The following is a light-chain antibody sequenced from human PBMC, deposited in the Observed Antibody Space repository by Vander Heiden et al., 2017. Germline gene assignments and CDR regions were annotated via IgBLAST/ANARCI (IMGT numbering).Light chain of an antibody. CDR2: GNS. CDR1: SSNIGAGYD. V-gene: IGLV1-40*01. J-gene: IGLJ3*02. CDR3: QSYDSSLSGSTV. Sequence: QSVLTQPPSVSGAPGQRVPISCTGSSSNIGAGYDVHWYQQLPGTAPKLLIYGNSNRPSGVPDRFSGSKSGTSASLAITGLQAEDEADYYCQSYDSSLSGSTVFGGGTKLTVL.